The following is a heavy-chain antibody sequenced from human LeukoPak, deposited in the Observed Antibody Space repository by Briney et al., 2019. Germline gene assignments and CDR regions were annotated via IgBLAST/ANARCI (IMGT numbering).Heavy chain of an antibody. CDR3: ARDRGFAYYYDSSGYYTLDY. CDR1: GGTFSSYA. J-gene: IGHJ4*02. CDR2: IIPIFGTA. V-gene: IGHV1-69*13. Sequence: ASVKVFCKASGGTFSSYAISWVRQAPGQGLEWMGGIIPIFGTANYAQKFQGRVTITADESTSTAYMELSSLRSEDTAVYYCARDRGFAYYYDSSGYYTLDYWGQGTLVTVSS. D-gene: IGHD3-22*01.